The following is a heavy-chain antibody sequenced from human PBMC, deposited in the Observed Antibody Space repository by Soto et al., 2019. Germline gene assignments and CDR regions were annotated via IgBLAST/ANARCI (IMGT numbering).Heavy chain of an antibody. Sequence: AETLSLTCTVSGGSILSYYWTFIRQPPVKGLEWLVYIFYSGSTFYNPSLKSRVTISIHTSKSQFSLQLTSVTAADMAVYYCARGAADTAMVDSWGQGTLVTVSS. CDR1: GGSILSYY. J-gene: IGHJ4*02. CDR3: ARGAADTAMVDS. CDR2: IFYSGST. D-gene: IGHD5-18*01. V-gene: IGHV4-59*01.